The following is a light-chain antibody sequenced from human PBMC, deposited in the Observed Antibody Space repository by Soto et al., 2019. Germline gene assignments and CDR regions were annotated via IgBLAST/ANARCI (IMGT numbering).Light chain of an antibody. J-gene: IGLJ2*01. CDR1: SSDVGGYNY. CDR3: SSYRRSSTVV. CDR2: HVS. V-gene: IGLV2-14*01. Sequence: QSALTQPASVSGSPGQSITISCTGTSSDVGGYNYVSWYQQHPGKAPKLVISHVSNRPSGVSIRFSGSKSGNTASLIISGLQAEYEADYYCSSYRRSSTVVFGGGTKLTVL.